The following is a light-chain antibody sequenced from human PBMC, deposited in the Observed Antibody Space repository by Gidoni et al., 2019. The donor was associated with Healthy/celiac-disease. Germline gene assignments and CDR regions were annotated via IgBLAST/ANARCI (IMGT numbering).Light chain of an antibody. CDR2: EVS. V-gene: IGLV2-8*01. CDR3: SSYAGSHVV. J-gene: IGLJ2*01. CDR1: SSDVGGSNY. Sequence: QSALTQPPYASGSPGQSVTISCTGTSSDVGGSNYVSWYQQHPGKAHKLMIYEVSKRPSGVPDRFSGSKSGNTASLTVSGLQAEDEADYYCSSYAGSHVVFGGGTKLTVL.